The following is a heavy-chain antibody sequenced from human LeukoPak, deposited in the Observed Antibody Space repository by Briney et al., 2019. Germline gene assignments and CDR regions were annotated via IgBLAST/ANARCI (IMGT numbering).Heavy chain of an antibody. CDR1: GFTFSNYA. CDR2: ISGSGGDT. Sequence: PGGSLRLSCAASGFTFSNYAMSWVRQAPGKGLEWVSGISGSGGDTYYAASVKGRFTISRDNSKNSLYLQMNSLRVAHTALYYCAREVVTPPTGYYYMDVWGKGTTVTVSS. CDR3: AREVVTPPTGYYYMDV. J-gene: IGHJ6*03. V-gene: IGHV3-23*01. D-gene: IGHD4-23*01.